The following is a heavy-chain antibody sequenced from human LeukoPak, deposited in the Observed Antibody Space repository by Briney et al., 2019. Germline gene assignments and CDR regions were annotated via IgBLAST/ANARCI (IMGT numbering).Heavy chain of an antibody. CDR2: MNPNSGNT. V-gene: IGHV1-8*01. CDR1: GYTFTSYD. Sequence: ASVKVSCKASGYTFTSYDINWVRQATGQGLEWMGWMNPNSGNTGYAQKFQGRVTMTRNTSISTAYMELSSLRSEDTAVYYCARAPRTEKLSIVVVVAAGDYYFDYWGQGTLVTVSS. J-gene: IGHJ4*02. CDR3: ARAPRTEKLSIVVVVAAGDYYFDY. D-gene: IGHD2-15*01.